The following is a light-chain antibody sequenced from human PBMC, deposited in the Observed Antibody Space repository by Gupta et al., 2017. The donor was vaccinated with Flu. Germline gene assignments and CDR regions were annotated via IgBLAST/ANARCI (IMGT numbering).Light chain of an antibody. J-gene: IGKJ4*01. CDR2: KAS. CDR3: QQYKSYPLT. Sequence: GDRVTITCRASQSFYTYLAWYQQKPGKAPRLLIYKASNLESGVPSRFSASGSGTEFTLTIGSLQPDDFATYYCQQYKSYPLTFGGGTKVEIK. V-gene: IGKV1-5*03. CDR1: QSFYTY.